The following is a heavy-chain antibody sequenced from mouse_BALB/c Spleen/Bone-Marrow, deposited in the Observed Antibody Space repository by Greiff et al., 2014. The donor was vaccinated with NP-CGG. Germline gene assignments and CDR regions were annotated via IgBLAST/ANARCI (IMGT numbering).Heavy chain of an antibody. CDR1: GYSFTGYF. V-gene: IGHV1-37*01. D-gene: IGHD2-2*01. CDR3: GRSYGYDDWFAY. CDR2: INPYNGDT. J-gene: IGHJ3*01. Sequence: VHVKQSGPELVKPGASVKISCKASGYSFTGYFMNWVKQSHGRSLEWIGRINPYNGDTFYNQKFKGKATLTVDKSSSTAHMELLSLTSEDSAVYYCGRSYGYDDWFAYWGQGTLVTVSA.